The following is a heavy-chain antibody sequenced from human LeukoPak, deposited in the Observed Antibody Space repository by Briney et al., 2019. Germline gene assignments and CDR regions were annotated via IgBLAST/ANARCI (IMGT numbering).Heavy chain of an antibody. CDR3: VILVEI. Sequence: PGGSLRLSCAASGFTFNNFGMTWVRQAPGKGLEWVSVISGSGKGTNYADSVRGRFTISRDNSRDMVYLQMNSLRVDDTATYYCVILVEIWGKGTTVIVSS. CDR1: GFTFNNFG. V-gene: IGHV3-23*01. CDR2: ISGSGKGT. D-gene: IGHD2/OR15-2a*01. J-gene: IGHJ6*04.